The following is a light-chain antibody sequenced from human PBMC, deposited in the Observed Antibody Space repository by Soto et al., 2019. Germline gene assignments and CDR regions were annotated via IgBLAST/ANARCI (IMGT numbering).Light chain of an antibody. J-gene: IGLJ2*01. Sequence: QAVVTQPPSESGAPGQRVTISCTGSSSNIGANYDVHWYQQLPGTAPKLLIYGNTNRPSGVPDRFSGSKSGTSASLAITGLQAEDEADYYCQSYDSSLSVVFGGGTKVTVL. CDR1: SSNIGANYD. CDR2: GNT. CDR3: QSYDSSLSVV. V-gene: IGLV1-40*01.